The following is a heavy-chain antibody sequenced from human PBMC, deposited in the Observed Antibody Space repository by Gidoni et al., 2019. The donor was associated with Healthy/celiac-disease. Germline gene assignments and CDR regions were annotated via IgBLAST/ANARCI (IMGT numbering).Heavy chain of an antibody. D-gene: IGHD3-3*01. J-gene: IGHJ4*02. Sequence: EVQLVESGGGLVQPGGSLRLSCAASGFTFSDHYMDWVRQAPGKGLEWVGRTRNKANSYTTEYAASVKGRFTISRDDSKNSLYLQMNSLKTEDTAVYYCAREGFWSGYYHQQFDYWGQGTLVTVSS. CDR3: AREGFWSGYYHQQFDY. V-gene: IGHV3-72*01. CDR2: TRNKANSYTT. CDR1: GFTFSDHY.